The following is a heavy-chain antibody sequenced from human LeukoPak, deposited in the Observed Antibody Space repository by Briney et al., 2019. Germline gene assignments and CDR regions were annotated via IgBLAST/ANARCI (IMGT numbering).Heavy chain of an antibody. CDR3: ARDNYDFWSGYYSYYFDY. V-gene: IGHV4-59*11. Sequence: SETLSLTCTVSGGSISSHYWSWIRQPPGKGLEWIWYIYYSGSTNYHPSLKSRITISVDTSKNQFSLKLSSVTAADTAVYYCARDNYDFWSGYYSYYFDYWGQGTLVTVSS. CDR1: GGSISSHY. CDR2: IYYSGST. J-gene: IGHJ4*02. D-gene: IGHD3-3*01.